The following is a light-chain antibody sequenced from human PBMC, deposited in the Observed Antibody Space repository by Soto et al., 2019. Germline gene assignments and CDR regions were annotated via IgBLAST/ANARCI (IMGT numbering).Light chain of an antibody. CDR1: SSDIGVFDF. CDR2: QVN. Sequence: QSVLTQPPSASGSPGQSVTISCTGTSSDIGVFDFVSWYQQHPGKAPKVIIYQVNKRPSGVPDRFSGSKSGNTASLTVSGLRPEDEADYFCSSFAGSNSPYVFGTGTKVT. J-gene: IGLJ1*01. CDR3: SSFAGSNSPYV. V-gene: IGLV2-8*01.